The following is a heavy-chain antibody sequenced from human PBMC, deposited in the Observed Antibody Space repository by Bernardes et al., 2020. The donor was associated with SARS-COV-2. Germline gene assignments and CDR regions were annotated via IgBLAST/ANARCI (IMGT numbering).Heavy chain of an antibody. CDR2: IKQDGSEK. J-gene: IGHJ4*02. V-gene: IGHV3-7*01. Sequence: VWSLILSCAASGFTFSSYWMSWVRQAPGKGLEWVANIKQDGSEKYYVDSVKGRFTISRDNAKNSLYLQMNSLRAEDTAVYFCARDGDGYFDYWGQGTLVTVSS. D-gene: IGHD2-21*01. CDR3: ARDGDGYFDY. CDR1: GFTFSSYW.